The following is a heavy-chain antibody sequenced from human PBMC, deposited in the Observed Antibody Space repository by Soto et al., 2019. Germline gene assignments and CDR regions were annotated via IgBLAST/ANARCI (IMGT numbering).Heavy chain of an antibody. D-gene: IGHD3-10*01. Sequence: QVQLVQSGAEVKKPGASVKVSCKASGYTFTGYYMHWVRQAPGQGLEWMGWINPNSGGTNYAQKFQGWVTMTRDTSISTAYMELSRLRSDDTAVYYCARSRITMVREVRSSCDYWGQGTLVTVSS. CDR1: GYTFTGYY. J-gene: IGHJ4*02. CDR2: INPNSGGT. V-gene: IGHV1-2*04. CDR3: ARSRITMVREVRSSCDY.